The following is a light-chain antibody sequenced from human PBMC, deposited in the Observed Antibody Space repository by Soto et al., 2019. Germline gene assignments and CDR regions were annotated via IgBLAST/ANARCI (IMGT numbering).Light chain of an antibody. CDR2: DDH. V-gene: IGLV3-21*02. J-gene: IGLJ2*01. Sequence: SYELTQPPSVSVAPGQTATITCGGSNIGGKSVHWYQQKPGQAPILVIYDDHDRPSGIPKRFSGSNSGNTATLTISRVQAGDEADFYCQAWDTSTDPVVFGGGTKLTVL. CDR3: QAWDTSTDPVV. CDR1: NIGGKS.